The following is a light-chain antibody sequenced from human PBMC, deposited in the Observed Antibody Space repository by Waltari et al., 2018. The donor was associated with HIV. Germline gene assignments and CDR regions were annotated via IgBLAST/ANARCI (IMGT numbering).Light chain of an antibody. V-gene: IGLV1-51*02. CDR1: SSTFGSGF. CDR2: DNT. CDR3: GTWDSSVGAAV. Sequence: QSVLTQPPSESAAPGQKVNISCSGSSSTFGSGFVSWYQHLPGAAPRLLIFDNTKRHSWISDRFSGSKSGTSATLGITGLQTGDEADYYCGTWDSSVGAAVFGGGTRLTVL. J-gene: IGLJ3*02.